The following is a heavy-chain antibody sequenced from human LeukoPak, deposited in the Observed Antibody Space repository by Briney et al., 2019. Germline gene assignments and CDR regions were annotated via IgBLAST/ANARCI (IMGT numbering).Heavy chain of an antibody. CDR2: INHSGST. D-gene: IGHD3-9*01. CDR3: ARSILTGYLPYYFDY. Sequence: PSETLSLTCAVYGGSFSGYYWSWIRQPPGKGLEWIGEINHSGSTNYNPSLKSRVTISVDTSKNQFSLKLSSVTAADTAVYYCARSILTGYLPYYFDYWGQGTLVTVSS. V-gene: IGHV4-34*01. J-gene: IGHJ4*02. CDR1: GGSFSGYY.